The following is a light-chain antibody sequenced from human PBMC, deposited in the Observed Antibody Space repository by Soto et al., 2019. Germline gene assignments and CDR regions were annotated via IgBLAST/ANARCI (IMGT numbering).Light chain of an antibody. J-gene: IGKJ1*01. CDR3: MQALQNPWG. V-gene: IGKV2-28*01. CDR1: QSLLHSNGYNY. Sequence: DIVMTQSPLSLPVTPGEPASISCRSSQSLLHSNGYNYLDWYLQKPGQSPQLLIYLGSNRASGVPDRFSGSGSGTDFTLKISRVEAEDVGVYYCMQALQNPWGFGQGTKVDIK. CDR2: LGS.